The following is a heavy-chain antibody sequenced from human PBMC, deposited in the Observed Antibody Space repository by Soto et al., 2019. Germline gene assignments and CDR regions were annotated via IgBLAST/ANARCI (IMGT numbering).Heavy chain of an antibody. CDR3: ARALYYYDSSGYPYGMDV. CDR1: GGTFSSYA. D-gene: IGHD3-22*01. CDR2: IIPIFGTA. J-gene: IGHJ6*02. Sequence: QVQLVQSGAEVKKPGSSVKVSCKTSGGTFSSYAISWVRQAPGQGLEWMGGIIPIFGTANYAQKFQGRVTITADKATSKAYMELRSLRSEDTAVYYCARALYYYDSSGYPYGMDVWGQGTTVTVSS. V-gene: IGHV1-69*06.